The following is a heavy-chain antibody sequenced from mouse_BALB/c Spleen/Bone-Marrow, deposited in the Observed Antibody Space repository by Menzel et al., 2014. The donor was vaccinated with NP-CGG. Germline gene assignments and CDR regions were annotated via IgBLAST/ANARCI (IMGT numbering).Heavy chain of an antibody. CDR2: INPDSSTI. V-gene: IGHV4-1*02. J-gene: IGHJ3*01. CDR1: GFDFSRYW. Sequence: DVKLQESGGGLVHPGGSLKFSCAASGFDFSRYWMGWVRQAPGKGLEWIGEINPDSSTINYTPSLKDKFIISRDNAKNTLYLQMSKVRSEDTAVYYCARLGYCGEFAYWGQGTLVTVSA. D-gene: IGHD2-3*01. CDR3: ARLGYCGEFAY.